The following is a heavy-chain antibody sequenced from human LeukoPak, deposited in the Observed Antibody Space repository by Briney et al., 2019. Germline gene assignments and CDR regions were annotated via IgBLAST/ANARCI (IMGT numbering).Heavy chain of an antibody. J-gene: IGHJ4*02. V-gene: IGHV4-59*01. Sequence: PSETLSLTCTVSGGSISSYYWSWIRQPPGKGLEWIGYIYYSGSTNYNPSLKNRVTISVDTSKNQFSLKLSSVTAADTAVYYCARVRGSYYGGNYFDYWGQGTLVTVSS. CDR1: GGSISSYY. D-gene: IGHD1-26*01. CDR3: ARVRGSYYGGNYFDY. CDR2: IYYSGST.